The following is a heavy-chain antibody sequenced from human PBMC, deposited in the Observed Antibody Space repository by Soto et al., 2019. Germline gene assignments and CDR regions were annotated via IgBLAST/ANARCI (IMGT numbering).Heavy chain of an antibody. V-gene: IGHV5-10-1*01. CDR2: IDPSDSYT. J-gene: IGHJ5*02. CDR3: ARLLYSSAGLVRNNWFDP. D-gene: IGHD6-13*01. Sequence: GESLKISCKGSGYSFTSDWISWVRQMPGKGLEWMGRIDPSDSYTNYSPSFQGHVTISADKSISTAYLQWSSLKASDTAMYYCARLLYSSAGLVRNNWFDPWGQGTLVTVSS. CDR1: GYSFTSDW.